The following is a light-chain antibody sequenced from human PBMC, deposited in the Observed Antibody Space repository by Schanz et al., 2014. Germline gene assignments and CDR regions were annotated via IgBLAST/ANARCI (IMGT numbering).Light chain of an antibody. CDR2: AAS. CDR3: LQDYNYPPT. V-gene: IGKV1-6*01. J-gene: IGKJ2*01. CDR1: RGIRND. Sequence: AIQMTQSPSSLSASVGDRVTITCRPSRGIRNDLGWYQQKPGKAPRLLIYAASSLQSGVPSRFSGSGSGTDFTLTISSLQPEDFATYYCLQDYNYPPTFGQGTKLEIK.